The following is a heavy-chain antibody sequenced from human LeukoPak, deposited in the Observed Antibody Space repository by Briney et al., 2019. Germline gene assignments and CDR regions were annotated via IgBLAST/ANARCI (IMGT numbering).Heavy chain of an antibody. CDR2: IYYSGST. V-gene: IGHV4-59*01. J-gene: IGHJ5*02. CDR1: GGSISSDY. CDR3: ARGFWSGYGVAGGWFDP. Sequence: PSETLSLTCTVSGGSISSDYWSWIRQPPGKGLEWIGYIYYSGSTNHNPSLKSRVTISVDTSKNQFSLKLSSVTAADTAVYYCARGFWSGYGVAGGWFDPWGQGTLVTVSS. D-gene: IGHD3-3*01.